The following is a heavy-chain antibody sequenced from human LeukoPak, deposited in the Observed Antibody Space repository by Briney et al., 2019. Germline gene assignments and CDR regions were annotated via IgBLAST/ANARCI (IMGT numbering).Heavy chain of an antibody. CDR2: INPSGGST. V-gene: IGHV1-46*01. CDR1: GYTFTSYY. J-gene: IGHJ4*02. D-gene: IGHD2-2*01. CDR3: ARASANIVVVPAAGEMVDY. Sequence: GASVKVSCKASGYTFTSYYMHWVRQAPGQGLEWMGIINPSGGSTSYAQKFQGRVTMTRGTSTSTVYMELSSLRSEDTAVYYCARASANIVVVPAAGEMVDYWGQGTLVTVSS.